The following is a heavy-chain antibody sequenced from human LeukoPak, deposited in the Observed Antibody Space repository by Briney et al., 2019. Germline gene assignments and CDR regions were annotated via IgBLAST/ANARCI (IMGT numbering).Heavy chain of an antibody. Sequence: SGPTLVNPTQTLTPTCSFSGFSLTTSGVGVGWVRQPPGKALEWLALIYWNDYKPYSPSLKSRLTISKDTTKNQVVLTMTDMDPVDTGTYYCARRRGGSGSYYFDYWGQGILVTVSS. CDR3: ARRRGGSGSYYFDY. CDR2: IYWNDYK. V-gene: IGHV2-5*01. J-gene: IGHJ4*02. D-gene: IGHD3-10*01. CDR1: GFSLTTSGVG.